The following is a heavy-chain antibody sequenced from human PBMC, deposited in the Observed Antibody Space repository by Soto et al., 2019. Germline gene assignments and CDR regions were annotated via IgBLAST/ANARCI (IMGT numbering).Heavy chain of an antibody. Sequence: GGSLRLSCAASGFTFSSYSMNWVRQAPGKGLEWVSYISSSSSTIYYADSVKGRFTISRDNAKNSLYLQMNSLRDEDTAVYYCAREALRLRLGELVAWGQGTLVTVSS. CDR1: GFTFSSYS. D-gene: IGHD3-16*01. V-gene: IGHV3-48*02. CDR3: AREALRLRLGELVA. CDR2: ISSSSSTI. J-gene: IGHJ5*02.